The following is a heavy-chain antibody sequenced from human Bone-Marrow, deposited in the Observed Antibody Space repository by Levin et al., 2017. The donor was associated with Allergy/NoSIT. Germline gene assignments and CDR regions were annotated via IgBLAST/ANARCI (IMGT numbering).Heavy chain of an antibody. D-gene: IGHD1-1*01. CDR1: GGSLNRFY. J-gene: IGHJ6*02. Sequence: PSETLSLTCNVSGGSLNRFYWNWIRQTPGKGLEWIGSIFYIGNTNYNPSLQSRITISLDTSKNQVSLKLRSVTAADTAVYYCARLKGYNDYYYYGLDVWGQGTTVTVSS. V-gene: IGHV4-59*13. CDR2: IFYIGNT. CDR3: ARLKGYNDYYYYGLDV.